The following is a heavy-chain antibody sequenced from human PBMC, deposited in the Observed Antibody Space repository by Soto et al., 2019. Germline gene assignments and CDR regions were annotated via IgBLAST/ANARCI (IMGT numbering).Heavy chain of an antibody. CDR3: ARRQSWKWELPGLEY. CDR1: GYSFTSYW. J-gene: IGHJ4*02. D-gene: IGHD1-26*01. V-gene: IGHV5-51*01. CDR2: IYPGDSDS. Sequence: GESLKISCKGSGYSFTSYWIGWVRQMPGKGLEWIVIIYPGDSDSRYSPSFQGQVTISADKSISTAYMQWSSLKASDTAMYDGARRQSWKWELPGLEYWGQGTLVPVSS.